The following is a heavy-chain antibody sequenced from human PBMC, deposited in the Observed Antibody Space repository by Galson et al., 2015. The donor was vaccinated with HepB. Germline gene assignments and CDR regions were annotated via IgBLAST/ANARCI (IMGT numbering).Heavy chain of an antibody. CDR1: GYTFTSYG. Sequence: SVKVSCKASGYTFTSYGISWVRQAPGQGLEWMGWISAYNGNANYAQKLQGRVTMTTDTSTSTAYMELRSLRSDDTAVYYCARDICSGGSCYPPYYYGMDVWGQGTTVTVSS. V-gene: IGHV1-18*04. D-gene: IGHD2-15*01. CDR3: ARDICSGGSCYPPYYYGMDV. J-gene: IGHJ6*02. CDR2: ISAYNGNA.